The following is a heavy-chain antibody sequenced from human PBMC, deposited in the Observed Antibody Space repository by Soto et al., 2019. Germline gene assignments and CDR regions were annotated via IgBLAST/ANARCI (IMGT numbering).Heavy chain of an antibody. J-gene: IGHJ4*02. Sequence: GGSLRLSCAASGFTFSSYGMHWVRQAPGKGLEWVAVISYDGSNKYYADSVKGRFTISRDNSKNTLYLQMNSLRAEDTAVYYCAKVVFEWGLGSYFDYWGQGTLVTVSS. D-gene: IGHD1-26*01. CDR2: ISYDGSNK. V-gene: IGHV3-30*18. CDR1: GFTFSSYG. CDR3: AKVVFEWGLGSYFDY.